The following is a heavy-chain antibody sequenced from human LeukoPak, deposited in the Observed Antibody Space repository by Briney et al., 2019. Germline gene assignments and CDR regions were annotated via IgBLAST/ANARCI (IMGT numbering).Heavy chain of an antibody. D-gene: IGHD7-27*01. CDR2: ISYDGSNK. Sequence: GGSLRLSCAASGFAFSSYAMHWVRHAPGEGLEWVALISYDGSNKYYAESVKGRFTISRDNSKNTLYLQMNSLRAEDTAVYYCARQEGKNWGQFDYWGQGTLVTVSS. V-gene: IGHV3-30-3*01. J-gene: IGHJ4*02. CDR1: GFAFSSYA. CDR3: ARQEGKNWGQFDY.